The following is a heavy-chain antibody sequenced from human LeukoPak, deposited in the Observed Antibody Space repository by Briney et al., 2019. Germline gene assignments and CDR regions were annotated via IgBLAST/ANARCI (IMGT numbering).Heavy chain of an antibody. D-gene: IGHD6-13*01. CDR3: ARDRPHSSSWFPSVYYYGMDV. Sequence: PGGSLRLSCAASGFTFSSYSMNWVRQAPGKGLEWVSSISRSSSYIYYADSVKGRFTISRDNAKNSLYLQMNSLRAEDTAVYYCARDRPHSSSWFPSVYYYGMDVWGKGTTVTVSS. J-gene: IGHJ6*04. V-gene: IGHV3-21*01. CDR2: ISRSSSYI. CDR1: GFTFSSYS.